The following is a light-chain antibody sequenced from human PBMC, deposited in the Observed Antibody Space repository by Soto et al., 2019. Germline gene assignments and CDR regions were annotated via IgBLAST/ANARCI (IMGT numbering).Light chain of an antibody. CDR1: QGISIY. CDR3: QNDNSAPRT. J-gene: IGKJ1*01. V-gene: IGKV1-27*01. Sequence: DIQMTQSPSSLSASVGDRVTITCRASQGISIYLAWYQQKPGKVPRLLIYAASTLQSGVPSRFSGSGSGTDFTLTISSLQPEDVAAYDCQNDNSAPRTFGQGTKVEIK. CDR2: AAS.